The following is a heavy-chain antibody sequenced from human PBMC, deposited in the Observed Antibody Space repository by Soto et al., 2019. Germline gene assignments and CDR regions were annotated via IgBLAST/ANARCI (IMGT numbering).Heavy chain of an antibody. CDR2: ISGSGGGT. D-gene: IGHD5-12*01. CDR3: AKDRSGYNYDAFDM. J-gene: IGHJ3*02. CDR1: GFTFSSYG. V-gene: IGHV3-23*01. Sequence: DVQLLESGGGLVQPGGSLRLSCAASGFTFSSYGMSWVRQAPGKGLEWFSTISGSGGGTFYAGSVKGRFTVSRDNSRDILFLQMNSLRAEDTAVSYCAKDRSGYNYDAFDMWGQGTVVTVSS.